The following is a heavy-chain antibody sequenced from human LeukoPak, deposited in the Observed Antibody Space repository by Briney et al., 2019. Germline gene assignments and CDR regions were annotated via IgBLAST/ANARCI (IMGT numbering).Heavy chain of an antibody. Sequence: ASVKVSCKASGYTFTSYDINWVRQAPGQGLEWMGWVSGYNGNTNYAQKFEGRVALTTDTSSSTAYMELRSLRSDDTAIYYCARGDWFDPWGQGTLVTVSS. CDR3: ARGDWFDP. V-gene: IGHV1-18*01. CDR1: GYTFTSYD. J-gene: IGHJ5*02. CDR2: VSGYNGNT. D-gene: IGHD2-21*01.